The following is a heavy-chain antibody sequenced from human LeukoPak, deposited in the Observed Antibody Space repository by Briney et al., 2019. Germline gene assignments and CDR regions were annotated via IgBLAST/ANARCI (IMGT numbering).Heavy chain of an antibody. V-gene: IGHV3-23*01. CDR2: ISGSGGST. CDR3: AKANVVAAMADWFDP. J-gene: IGHJ5*02. CDR1: GFTFSSYA. Sequence: GGSLRLSCAASGFTFSSYAMSWVRQAPGKGLEWVSTISGSGGSTNYADSVKGRFTISRDNSKNMLYLQMNSLRAEDTAVYYCAKANVVAAMADWFDPWGQGILVTVSS. D-gene: IGHD2-15*01.